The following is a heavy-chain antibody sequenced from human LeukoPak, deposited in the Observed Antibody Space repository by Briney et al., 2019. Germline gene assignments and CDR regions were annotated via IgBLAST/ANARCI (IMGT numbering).Heavy chain of an antibody. Sequence: ASVKVSCKASGYTFTGYYMHWVRQAPGQGLEWMGWISAYNGNTNYAQHLQGRVTMTTDTFTSTAYMELRSLRYDDTAVYYCARSDYDVWSGYSDYWGQGTLVTVSS. J-gene: IGHJ4*02. CDR1: GYTFTGYY. D-gene: IGHD3-3*01. CDR2: ISAYNGNT. CDR3: ARSDYDVWSGYSDY. V-gene: IGHV1-18*04.